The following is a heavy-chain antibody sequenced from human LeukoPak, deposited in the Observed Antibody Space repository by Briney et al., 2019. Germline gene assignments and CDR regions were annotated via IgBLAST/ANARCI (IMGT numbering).Heavy chain of an antibody. Sequence: GSSVNVSCKASGYTFTGYYMHWVRQAPGQGLEWMGWINPNSGGTNYLGRVTMTRDTSISTAYMELSRLRSDDTAVYYCARDSVTGEYDYWGQGTLVTVSS. D-gene: IGHD2-21*02. CDR1: GYTFTGYY. CDR3: ARDSVTGEYDY. CDR2: INPNSGGT. V-gene: IGHV1-2*02. J-gene: IGHJ4*02.